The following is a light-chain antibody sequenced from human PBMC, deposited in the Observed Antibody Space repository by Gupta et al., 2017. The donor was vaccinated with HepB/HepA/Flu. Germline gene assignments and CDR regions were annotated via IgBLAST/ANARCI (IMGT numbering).Light chain of an antibody. V-gene: IGLV3-21*02. CDR2: GDG. Sequence: SSELTQHPSVSVASGLTARITCRGNNLGGKHVQWYQQKAGQAPALVIYGDGDRPSGIPERFSGSNSGNTATLTITGVEGGDEADYYCQVWDSSSEHVVFGGGTKLTVL. CDR1: NLGGKH. CDR3: QVWDSSSEHVV. J-gene: IGLJ2*01.